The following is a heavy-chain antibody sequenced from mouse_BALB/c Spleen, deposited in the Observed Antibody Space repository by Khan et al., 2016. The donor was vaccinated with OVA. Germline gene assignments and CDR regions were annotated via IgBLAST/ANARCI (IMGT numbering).Heavy chain of an antibody. V-gene: IGHV5-6*01. CDR1: GFTFSTYG. D-gene: IGHD1-1*01. CDR3: TSLAYYYGSEGFAY. Sequence: EVVLVVSGGDLVKPGGSLKLSCAASGFTFSTYGMSWVRQAPDKRLEWVATVSTGGSYIYYPDSVTGRFTISRDNAKNTLYLQMSGLRSEDTAMFYFTSLAYYYGSEGFAYWGQGTLVTVSA. J-gene: IGHJ3*01. CDR2: VSTGGSYI.